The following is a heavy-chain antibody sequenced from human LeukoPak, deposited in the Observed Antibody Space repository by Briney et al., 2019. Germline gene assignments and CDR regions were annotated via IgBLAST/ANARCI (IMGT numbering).Heavy chain of an antibody. CDR1: GFTFSSYS. Sequence: GGSLRLSCAASGFTFSSYSMNWVRQAPGKGLEWVSSISSSSSCIYYADSVKGRFTISRDNAKNSLYLQMNSLRAEDTAVYYCARRTTVVTPIDYWGQGTLVTVSS. D-gene: IGHD4-23*01. V-gene: IGHV3-21*04. CDR3: ARRTTVVTPIDY. CDR2: ISSSSSCI. J-gene: IGHJ4*02.